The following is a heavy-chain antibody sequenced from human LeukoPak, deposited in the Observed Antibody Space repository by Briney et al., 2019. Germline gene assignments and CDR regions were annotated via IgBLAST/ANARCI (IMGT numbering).Heavy chain of an antibody. CDR1: GFTFSSYA. CDR3: AKGGNYDFWSGFH. V-gene: IGHV3-23*01. CDR2: IGGAGGST. J-gene: IGHJ4*02. D-gene: IGHD3-3*01. Sequence: GGSLRLSCAASGFTFSSYAMSWVRQVPGKGLEWVSAIGGAGGSTYYADSVRGRFTISRDNSKNTLYLQMNSLRAEDTAVYYCAKGGNYDFWSGFHWGQGTLVTVSS.